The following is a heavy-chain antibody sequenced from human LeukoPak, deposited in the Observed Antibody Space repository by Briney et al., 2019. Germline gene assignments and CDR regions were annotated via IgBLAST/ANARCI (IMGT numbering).Heavy chain of an antibody. CDR3: ARDRDYGGFDY. CDR1: GFTVSSNY. J-gene: IGHJ4*02. Sequence: GGSLRLSCAASGFTVSSNYMSWVRQAPGKWLEWVSVIYSVGSTYYTDSVKGRFTLSRDNSKNTLYLQMNSLRAEDTAVYYCARDRDYGGFDYWGQGTLVTVSS. CDR2: IYSVGST. V-gene: IGHV3-53*01. D-gene: IGHD4-23*01.